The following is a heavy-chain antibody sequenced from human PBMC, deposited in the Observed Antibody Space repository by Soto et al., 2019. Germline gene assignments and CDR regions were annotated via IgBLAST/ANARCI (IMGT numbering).Heavy chain of an antibody. CDR1: GGSISSYY. CDR3: ARDRSYYYYYGMDV. J-gene: IGHJ6*02. Sequence: SETLSLTCTVSGGSISSYYWSWIRQPPGKGLEWIGYIYYSGSTNYNPSLKSRVTISVDTSKNQFSLKLSSVTAADTAVYYCARDRSYYYYYGMDVWGQGTTVTVS. CDR2: IYYSGST. V-gene: IGHV4-59*01.